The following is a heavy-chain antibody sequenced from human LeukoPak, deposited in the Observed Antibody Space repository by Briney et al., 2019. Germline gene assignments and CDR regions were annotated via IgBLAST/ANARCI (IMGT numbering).Heavy chain of an antibody. CDR2: VSPDGSDK. Sequence: GGSLRLSCAASGFSFRDYWMGWVRQAPGKVLEWVADVSPDGSDKTYVGSGKGRLTISRDNAKQSLYLQMDSLTAEDPAVYYCVTSWCRQQRDYWGQGTLVTVPS. CDR1: GFSFRDYW. D-gene: IGHD2-8*01. J-gene: IGHJ4*02. V-gene: IGHV3-7*01. CDR3: VTSWCRQQRDY.